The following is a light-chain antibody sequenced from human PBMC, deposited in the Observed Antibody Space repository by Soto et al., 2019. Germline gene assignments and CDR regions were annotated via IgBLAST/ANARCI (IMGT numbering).Light chain of an antibody. V-gene: IGKV3-15*01. CDR3: QQRSNWPIT. Sequence: IVLTHSPATLSVSPWERPTQSVGASQSVDSNLAWYQQKPGQAPRLLIYAASTRATGIPARFSGSGSGTEFTLTISSLQSEDFAVYYCQQRSNWPITFGQGTRLEIK. CDR1: QSVDSN. J-gene: IGKJ5*01. CDR2: AAS.